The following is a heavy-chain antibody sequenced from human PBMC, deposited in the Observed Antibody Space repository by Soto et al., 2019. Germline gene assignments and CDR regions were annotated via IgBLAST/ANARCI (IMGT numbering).Heavy chain of an antibody. CDR2: IYYSGST. CDR1: GGSIGSSGDY. Sequence: LETLCLTCSVSGGSIGSSGDYWGWIRQPPGKGLEWIGSIYYSGSTYYNPSLKSRVTISVDTSKNQFSLKLSSVTAADTAVYYCARHPLVTIFGVVIERSYYYYYMDVWGKGTTVTVSS. D-gene: IGHD3-3*01. V-gene: IGHV4-39*01. CDR3: ARHPLVTIFGVVIERSYYYYYMDV. J-gene: IGHJ6*03.